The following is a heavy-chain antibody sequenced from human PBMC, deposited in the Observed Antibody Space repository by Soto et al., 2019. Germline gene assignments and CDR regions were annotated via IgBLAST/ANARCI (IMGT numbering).Heavy chain of an antibody. CDR2: ISYDGSNK. J-gene: IGHJ4*02. CDR1: GFTFSSYA. V-gene: IGHV3-30-3*01. CDR3: ARDPFRITIFQFDY. Sequence: GGSLRLSCAASGFTFSSYATHWVRQAPGKGLEWVAVISYDGSNKYYADSVKGRFTISRDNSKNTLYLQMNSLRAEDTAVYYCARDPFRITIFQFDYWGQGTLVTVSS. D-gene: IGHD3-3*01.